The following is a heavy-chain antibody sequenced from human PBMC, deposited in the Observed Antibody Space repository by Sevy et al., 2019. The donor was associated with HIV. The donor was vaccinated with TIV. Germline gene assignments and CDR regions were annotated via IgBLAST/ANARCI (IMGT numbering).Heavy chain of an antibody. CDR1: GGSISSSSYY. J-gene: IGHJ6*02. CDR2: IYYSGST. V-gene: IGHV4-39*01. Sequence: SETLSLTCTVSGGSISSSSYYWGWIRQPPGKGLEWIGSIYYSGSTSYNPSLKRRVTISVATSKNQFSLILSSVTAADTAVYYCARQRNYYDSSGYYRGQDYYYGMDVWGQGTTVTVSS. CDR3: ARQRNYYDSSGYYRGQDYYYGMDV. D-gene: IGHD3-22*01.